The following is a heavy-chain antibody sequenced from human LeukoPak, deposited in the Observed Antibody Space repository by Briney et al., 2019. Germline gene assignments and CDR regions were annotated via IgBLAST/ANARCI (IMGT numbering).Heavy chain of an antibody. J-gene: IGHJ4*02. Sequence: PSETLSLTCTVSGYSISSGYYWGWIRQPPGKGLEWIGSIYHSGSTYYNPSLKSRVTISVDTSKNQFSLNLSSVTAADTAVYYCAAYFSGYPHFQYWGQGTLVTVSS. CDR2: IYHSGST. V-gene: IGHV4-38-2*02. CDR3: AAYFSGYPHFQY. CDR1: GYSISSGYY. D-gene: IGHD5-12*01.